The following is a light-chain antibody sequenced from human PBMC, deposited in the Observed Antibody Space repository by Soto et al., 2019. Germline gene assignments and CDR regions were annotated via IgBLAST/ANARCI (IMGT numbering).Light chain of an antibody. J-gene: IGKJ1*01. Sequence: EIVLTQSPATLSVFPGEKATLSCGASQSVSNNLAWYHQKPGQAPRPLIYGASTRATGVPARFSGSGSGTEFTLTISSLQSEDSAIYYCQEYDNWPPEGPFGQGTKVEI. CDR2: GAS. CDR1: QSVSNN. V-gene: IGKV3-15*01. CDR3: QEYDNWPPEGP.